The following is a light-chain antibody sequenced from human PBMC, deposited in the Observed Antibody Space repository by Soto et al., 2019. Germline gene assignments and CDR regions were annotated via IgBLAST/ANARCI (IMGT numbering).Light chain of an antibody. V-gene: IGLV1-44*01. Sequence: QSVLTQPPSASGTPGQRVTISCSGSSSNIGSNIVNWYQQLPGTPPKLLIYTTNQRPSGVPDRFSGSKSGTSASLAISGLQSEDEADYYCAAWYDSLNGHVVFGGGTKLTVL. J-gene: IGLJ2*01. CDR2: TTN. CDR1: SSNIGSNI. CDR3: AAWYDSLNGHVV.